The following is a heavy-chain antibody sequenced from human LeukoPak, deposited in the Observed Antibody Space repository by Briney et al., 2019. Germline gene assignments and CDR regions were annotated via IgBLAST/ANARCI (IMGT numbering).Heavy chain of an antibody. CDR2: ISGSGGST. V-gene: IGHV3-23*01. CDR3: AKAHRLEMATTDY. CDR1: GFTFSSYA. Sequence: PGGSLRLSCAASGFTFSSYAMSWVRQAPGKGLEWVSAISGSGGSTYYADSVKGRFTISRDNSKNALYLQMNSLRAEDTAVYYCAKAHRLEMATTDYWGQGTLVTVSS. J-gene: IGHJ4*02. D-gene: IGHD5-24*01.